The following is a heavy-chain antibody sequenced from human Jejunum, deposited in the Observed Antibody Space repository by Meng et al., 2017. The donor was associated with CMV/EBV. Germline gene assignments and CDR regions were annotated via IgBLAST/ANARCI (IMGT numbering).Heavy chain of an antibody. CDR1: FTFTDHD. Sequence: FTFTDHDMHWVRQAPGKGLEWVSGITWKGDTIGYADSVKGRFTISRDNAKKSLYLQMNSLRPEDTALYYCARDFQLYYYHYYGMDVWGQGTTVTVSS. V-gene: IGHV3-9*01. D-gene: IGHD2-2*01. J-gene: IGHJ6*02. CDR2: ITWKGDTI. CDR3: ARDFQLYYYHYYGMDV.